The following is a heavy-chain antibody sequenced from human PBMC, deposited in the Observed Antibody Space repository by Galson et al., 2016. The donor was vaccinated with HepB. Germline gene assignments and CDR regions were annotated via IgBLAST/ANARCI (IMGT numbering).Heavy chain of an antibody. V-gene: IGHV5-51*01. Sequence: QSGAEVKKSGESLKISCMGSGYSFTDYWIGWVRQMPGKGLEWMGIIYPGDSDTRYSPPFQGQVTLSADKTINTAYLQWSSLKASDTAMYYCARRSGGSLDYWGQGTLVTVSS. CDR3: ARRSGGSLDY. CDR1: GYSFTDYW. D-gene: IGHD4-23*01. J-gene: IGHJ4*02. CDR2: IYPGDSDT.